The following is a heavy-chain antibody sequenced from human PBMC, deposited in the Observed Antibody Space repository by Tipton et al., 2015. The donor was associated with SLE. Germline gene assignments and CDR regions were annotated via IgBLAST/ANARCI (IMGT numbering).Heavy chain of an antibody. J-gene: IGHJ4*01. CDR1: GGFIRSHT. Sequence: TLSLTCTVSGGFIRSHTCSWIRVAPRKGLAWTGYTSNSETTTYNPSLTSRVTISVDTSKNQFSLKLRSVPAADPAVSYCSGAWQGDCSGGTCYVLDYWGHGALVTGSS. D-gene: IGHD2-15*01. V-gene: IGHV4-59*11. CDR2: TSNSETT. CDR3: SGAWQGDCSGGTCYVLDY.